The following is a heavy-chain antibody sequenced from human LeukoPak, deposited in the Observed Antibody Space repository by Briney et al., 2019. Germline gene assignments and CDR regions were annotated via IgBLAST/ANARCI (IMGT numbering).Heavy chain of an antibody. CDR3: VRRHDY. V-gene: IGHV3-53*01. Sequence: GGSLRLSCVASGFDVSDNFMIWVRQAPGRGLEWISIIYASGGAYHAESVKGRFTAFRDTPKNAIFLQMNNLRVGDTAIYYCVRRHDYWGQGTLVTVSS. CDR2: IYASGGA. J-gene: IGHJ4*02. CDR1: GFDVSDNF.